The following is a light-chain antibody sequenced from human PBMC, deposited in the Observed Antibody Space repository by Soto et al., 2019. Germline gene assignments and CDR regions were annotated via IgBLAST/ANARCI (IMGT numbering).Light chain of an antibody. CDR2: GNS. CDR1: SSNIGAGYD. Sequence: QSVLTQPPSVSGAPGQRVTISCTGSSSNIGAGYDVHWYQQLPGTAPKLHIYGNSNRPSGVPDRFSGSKSGTSASLAITGLQAEDEADYYCPSYDSSLSGWVFGGGTKVTVL. CDR3: PSYDSSLSGWV. J-gene: IGLJ3*02. V-gene: IGLV1-40*01.